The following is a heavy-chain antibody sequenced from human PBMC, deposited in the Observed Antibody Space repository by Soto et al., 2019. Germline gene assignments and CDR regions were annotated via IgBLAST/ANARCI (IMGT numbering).Heavy chain of an antibody. J-gene: IGHJ4*02. CDR3: VRDAQWAFDY. CDR2: ITRGGHLM. D-gene: IGHD6-19*01. Sequence: GGSLRLSCAASGFTVSDYTMNWVRQAPGKGLEWISYITRGGHLMFYADSVKGRFTISRDNAKNSLFLQMNSLRDEDTAVYYCVRDAQWAFDYWGQGILVTVSS. CDR1: GFTVSDYT. V-gene: IGHV3-48*02.